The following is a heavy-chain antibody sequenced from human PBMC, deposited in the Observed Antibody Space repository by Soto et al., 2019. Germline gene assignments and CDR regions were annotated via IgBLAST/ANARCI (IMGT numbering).Heavy chain of an antibody. J-gene: IGHJ6*02. CDR1: GGSVSSGSYY. Sequence: PSETLSLTCTASGGSVSSGSYYWSWIRQPPGKGLGWIGYIYYSGSTNYNPSLKSRVTISVDTSKNQFSLKLSSVTAADTAVYYCASTMVRGVMSYYYYGMDVWGQGTTVTVSS. CDR2: IYYSGST. CDR3: ASTMVRGVMSYYYYGMDV. V-gene: IGHV4-61*01. D-gene: IGHD3-10*01.